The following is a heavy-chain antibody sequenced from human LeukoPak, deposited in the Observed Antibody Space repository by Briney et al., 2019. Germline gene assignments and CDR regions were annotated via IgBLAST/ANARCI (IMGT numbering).Heavy chain of an antibody. Sequence: ASVRVSCKASGYTFTGYYMHWVRQAPGQGLEWMGWINPNSGGTNYAQKFQGRVTMTRDTSISIAYMELSRLRSDDTAVYYCARDDVLLWFGESHWGQGTLVTVSS. CDR2: INPNSGGT. D-gene: IGHD3-10*01. V-gene: IGHV1-2*02. J-gene: IGHJ4*02. CDR1: GYTFTGYY. CDR3: ARDDVLLWFGESH.